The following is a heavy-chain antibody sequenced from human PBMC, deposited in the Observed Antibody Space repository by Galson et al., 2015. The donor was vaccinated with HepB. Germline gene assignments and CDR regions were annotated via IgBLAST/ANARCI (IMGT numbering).Heavy chain of an antibody. J-gene: IGHJ3*02. Sequence: QSGAEVKKPGESLKISCTGSGSSFTSYWIGWVRQMPGKGLGWMGIIYPGDSDTRYSPSFQGQVTISADKSISTAYLQWSSLKASDTAMYYCAGAPLGYCSSTSCSGVAFDIWGQGTMVTVSS. CDR3: AGAPLGYCSSTSCSGVAFDI. V-gene: IGHV5-51*03. D-gene: IGHD2-2*01. CDR2: IYPGDSDT. CDR1: GSSFTSYW.